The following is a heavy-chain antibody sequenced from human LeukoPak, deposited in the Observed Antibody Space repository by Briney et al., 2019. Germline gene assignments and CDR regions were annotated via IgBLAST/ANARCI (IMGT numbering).Heavy chain of an antibody. CDR2: IGGSNGIT. CDR3: ARNENSGWGYFDY. Sequence: GGSLRLSCAASRLTFNSYAMSWVRQAPGKGLEWVSVIGGSNGITFYVGSVKGRFTISRDNSKDTLYLQMNSLRAEDTAVYYCARNENSGWGYFDYWGQGTLVTVSS. CDR1: RLTFNSYA. D-gene: IGHD5-12*01. V-gene: IGHV3-23*01. J-gene: IGHJ4*02.